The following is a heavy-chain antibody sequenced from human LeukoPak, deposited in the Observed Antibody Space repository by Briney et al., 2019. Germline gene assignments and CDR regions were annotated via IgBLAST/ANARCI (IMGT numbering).Heavy chain of an antibody. J-gene: IGHJ5*02. D-gene: IGHD3-10*01. CDR1: GFTFGNYG. Sequence: PGGSLRLSCAASGFTFGNYGMSWVRQAPGKGLEWVSAISGSGGSTYYADSVKGRFTISRDNSKNTLYLQTNSLRAEDTAVYYCAKRGTYYYGSGSYNWFDPWGQGTLVTVSS. CDR3: AKRGTYYYGSGSYNWFDP. V-gene: IGHV3-23*01. CDR2: ISGSGGST.